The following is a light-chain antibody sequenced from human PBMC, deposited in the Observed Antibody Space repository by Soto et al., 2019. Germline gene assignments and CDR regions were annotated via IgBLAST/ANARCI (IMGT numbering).Light chain of an antibody. CDR2: TNN. J-gene: IGLJ1*01. CDR3: AAWDDSLNGYV. CDR1: SSNIGINT. V-gene: IGLV1-44*01. Sequence: QSALTQPPSASGTPGQRVTISCSGSSSNIGINTVNWYQQLPGTAPKLLIPTNNQRPSGVPARFSGSKSGTSASLAISGLQSEDEADYYCAAWDDSLNGYVFGTGTKVTVL.